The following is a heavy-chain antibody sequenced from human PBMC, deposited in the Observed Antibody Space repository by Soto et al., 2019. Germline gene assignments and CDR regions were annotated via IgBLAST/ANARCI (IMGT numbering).Heavy chain of an antibody. V-gene: IGHV3-15*01. J-gene: IGHJ4*02. CDR2: IKSKTDGGTT. D-gene: IGHD6-6*01. Sequence: GGSLRLSCAASGFTFSNAWMSWVRQAPGKGLEWVGRIKSKTDGGTTDYAAPVKGRFTISRDDSKNTLYLQMNSLKTEDTSVYYCTTEMAARGFHYWGQGTLVTVSS. CDR3: TTEMAARGFHY. CDR1: GFTFSNAW.